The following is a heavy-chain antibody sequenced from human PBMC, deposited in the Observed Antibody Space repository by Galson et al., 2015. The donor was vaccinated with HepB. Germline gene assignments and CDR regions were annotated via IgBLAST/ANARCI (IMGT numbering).Heavy chain of an antibody. D-gene: IGHD6-19*01. CDR2: FDPEDGET. J-gene: IGHJ6*02. CDR1: GYTLTELS. Sequence: SVKVSCKVSGYTLTELSMHWVRQAPGKGLEWMGGFDPEDGETIYAQKFQGRVTMTEDISTDTAYLELSSLRSEDTAVYYCATGVTLYNSAWYLRGVLSVWGQGTTVTVSS. CDR3: ATGVTLYNSAWYLRGVLSV. V-gene: IGHV1-24*01.